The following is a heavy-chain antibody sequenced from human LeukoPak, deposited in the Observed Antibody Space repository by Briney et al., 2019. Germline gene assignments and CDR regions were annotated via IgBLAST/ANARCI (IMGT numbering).Heavy chain of an antibody. CDR2: ISYDGSNK. CDR3: AEDLMVRGVSAFDI. J-gene: IGHJ3*02. D-gene: IGHD3-10*01. V-gene: IGHV3-30*18. Sequence: SGGSLRLSCAASGFTFSSYGMHWVRQAPGKGLEWVAVISYDGSNKYYADSVKGRFTVSRDNSKNTLYLQMNSLRAEDTAVYYCAEDLMVRGVSAFDIWGQGTMVTVSS. CDR1: GFTFSSYG.